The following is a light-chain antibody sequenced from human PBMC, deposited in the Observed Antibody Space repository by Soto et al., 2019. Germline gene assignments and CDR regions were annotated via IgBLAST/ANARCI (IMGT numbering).Light chain of an antibody. J-gene: IGKJ5*01. V-gene: IGKV1-9*01. CDR1: QGISSY. Sequence: DIPLTQSPSFLSASIGDRVTITCRASQGISSYLAWYQQKPGKAPNLLIYASSTLQSGVPSRFSGSGSGTEFTLTLSSLQPEDFATYYCQQLNNYPPAFGQGTRLEMK. CDR2: ASS. CDR3: QQLNNYPPA.